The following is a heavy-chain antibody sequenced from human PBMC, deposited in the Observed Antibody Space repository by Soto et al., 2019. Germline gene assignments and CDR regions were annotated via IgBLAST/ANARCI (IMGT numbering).Heavy chain of an antibody. CDR3: ARVPGIAAAAYYYYMDV. J-gene: IGHJ6*03. CDR1: GYTFTSYD. V-gene: IGHV1-8*01. D-gene: IGHD6-13*01. Sequence: ASVKVSCKASGYTFTSYDINWVRHATGRGLEWMGWMNPNSGNTGYAQKFQGRVTMTRNTSISTAYMELSSLRSEDTAVYYCARVPGIAAAAYYYYMDVWGKGTTVTVSS. CDR2: MNPNSGNT.